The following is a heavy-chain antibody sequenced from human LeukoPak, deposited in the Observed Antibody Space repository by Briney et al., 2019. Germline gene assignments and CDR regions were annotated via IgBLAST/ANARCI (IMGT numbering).Heavy chain of an antibody. CDR2: INPNSGGT. CDR3: ARGPRYSYGPQFDY. CDR1: GYTFTGYY. J-gene: IGHJ4*02. D-gene: IGHD5-18*01. Sequence: ASVKVSCKASGYTFTGYYMHWVRQAPGQGLEWMGWINPNSGGTNYAQKFQGRATMTRDTSISTAYMELSRLRSDDTAVYYCARGPRYSYGPQFDYWGQGTLVTVSS. V-gene: IGHV1-2*02.